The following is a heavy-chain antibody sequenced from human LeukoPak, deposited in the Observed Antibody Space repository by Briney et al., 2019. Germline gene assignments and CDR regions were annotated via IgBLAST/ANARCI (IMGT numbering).Heavy chain of an antibody. CDR2: ISYDGSNK. V-gene: IGHV3-30-3*01. CDR3: ARDPVGYSNRNDY. Sequence: PGGSLRLSCAASGFTFSSYAMHWVHQAPGKGLEWVAVISYDGSNKYYADSVKGRFTISRDNSKNTLYLQMNSLRAEDTAVYYCARDPVGYSNRNDYWGQGTLVTVSS. D-gene: IGHD4-11*01. J-gene: IGHJ4*02. CDR1: GFTFSSYA.